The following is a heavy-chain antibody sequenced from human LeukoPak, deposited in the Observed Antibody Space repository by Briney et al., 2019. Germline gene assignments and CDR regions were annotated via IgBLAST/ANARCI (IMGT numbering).Heavy chain of an antibody. D-gene: IGHD5-18*01. V-gene: IGHV3-66*01. Sequence: GGSLRLSCAASGFTVSSNYMSWVRQAPGKGLEWVSVIYSGGSTYYADSVKGRFTISRDNSKNTLYLQMNSLRAEDTAVYYCVRDATAMVHYYYYGMDVWGQGTTVTVSS. CDR2: IYSGGST. CDR3: VRDATAMVHYYYYGMDV. CDR1: GFTVSSNY. J-gene: IGHJ6*02.